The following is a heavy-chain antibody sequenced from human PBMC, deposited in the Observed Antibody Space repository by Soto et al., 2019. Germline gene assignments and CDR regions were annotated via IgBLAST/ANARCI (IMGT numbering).Heavy chain of an antibody. J-gene: IGHJ4*02. D-gene: IGHD2-2*02. Sequence: GASGKVSCNASGYTFTSYDINWVRQATGQGLEWMGWMNPNRGNTGYAQKLQGRVTMTRNTSISTAYMELSSLRSEDTAVYYCATMADCSSTSCYSGWGQGTLVTVSS. CDR1: GYTFTSYD. CDR2: MNPNRGNT. CDR3: ATMADCSSTSCYSG. V-gene: IGHV1-8*01.